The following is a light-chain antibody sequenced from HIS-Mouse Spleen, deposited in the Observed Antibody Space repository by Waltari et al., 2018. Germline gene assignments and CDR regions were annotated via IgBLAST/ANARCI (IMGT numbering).Light chain of an antibody. CDR3: CSYAGSHWV. CDR2: DVS. CDR1: SSDVGGSNY. Sequence: QSALTQPRSVSGSPGQSVTISCTGTSSDVGGSNYVPWYQQHPGKAPKLMIYDVSKRPSGVPDRFSGSKSGNTASLTISGLQAEDEADYYCCSYAGSHWVFGGGTKLTVL. J-gene: IGLJ3*02. V-gene: IGLV2-11*01.